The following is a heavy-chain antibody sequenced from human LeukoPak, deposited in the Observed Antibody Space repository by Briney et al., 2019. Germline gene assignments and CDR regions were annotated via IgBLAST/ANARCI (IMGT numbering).Heavy chain of an antibody. D-gene: IGHD4-17*01. V-gene: IGHV3-23*01. CDR1: GFTFSSYA. CDR2: ISGSGGST. CDR3: AKDRGLTVTTPFDY. J-gene: IGHJ4*02. Sequence: GGSLRLSCAASGFTFSSYAMSWVRQAPGKGLEWVSAISGSGGSTYYADSVKGRFTISRDNSKNTLYLQMNSLRAKDTAVYYCAKDRGLTVTTPFDYWGQGTLVTVSS.